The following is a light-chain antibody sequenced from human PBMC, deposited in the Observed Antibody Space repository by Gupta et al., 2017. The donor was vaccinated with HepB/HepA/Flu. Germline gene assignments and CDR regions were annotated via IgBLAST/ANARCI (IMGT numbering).Light chain of an antibody. J-gene: IGLJ2*01. CDR2: YNN. CDR3: GTWDSSLSVVV. Sequence: SILTQPLSVSAAPGQKVTISCPGSTSNIGNNYVSWYQQLPGTAPKLLIYYNNNRPSGIPDRFSGSRSGTSATLGITGLQTGDEADYYCGTWDSSLSVVVFGGGTKLTVL. V-gene: IGLV1-51*01. CDR1: TSNIGNNY.